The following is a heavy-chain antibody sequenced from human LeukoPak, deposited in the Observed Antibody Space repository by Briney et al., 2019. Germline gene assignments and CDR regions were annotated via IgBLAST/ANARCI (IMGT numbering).Heavy chain of an antibody. V-gene: IGHV4-39*01. J-gene: IGHJ4*02. CDR2: TYNSWRN. CDR3: ARFSGYIYGYDY. Sequence: PETLSLTCTVSGGSISSSSSYWGWIRQPPGKGLEWIGTTYNSWRNYYNPSLKSRVTISGDTSTNQFSLKVTSVTAADTAVYYCARFSGYIYGYDYWGQGTLVTVS. CDR1: GGSISSSSSY. D-gene: IGHD5-18*01.